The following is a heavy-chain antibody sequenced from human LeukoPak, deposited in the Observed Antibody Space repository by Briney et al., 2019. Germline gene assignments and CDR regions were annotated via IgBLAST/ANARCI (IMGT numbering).Heavy chain of an antibody. D-gene: IGHD3-22*01. J-gene: IGHJ4*02. V-gene: IGHV4-34*01. CDR2: INHSVST. CDR1: GGNFSGYY. Sequence: PSETLSLTCAVYGGNFSGYYWSWIRRPPGKGLEWIGKINHSVSTNYNPSLKSRVTISVDTSKNQFSLKLSSVTAADTAVYYFARVVWYYDSSGYYYHRNAFDYWGQGTLVTVSS. CDR3: ARVVWYYDSSGYYYHRNAFDY.